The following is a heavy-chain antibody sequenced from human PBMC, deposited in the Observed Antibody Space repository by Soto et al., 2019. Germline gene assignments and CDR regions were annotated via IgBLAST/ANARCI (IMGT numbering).Heavy chain of an antibody. J-gene: IGHJ4*02. Sequence: ASVKVSCKASGYTFASYGIIWVRQAPGQGLEWMGWISAYNGNTNYAQKLQGRVTMTTDTSTSTAYMEVRSLRSDDTAVYYCARDRRQFPLRSLEWSSDYWGQGTLVTVSS. CDR1: GYTFASYG. V-gene: IGHV1-18*04. CDR3: ARDRRQFPLRSLEWSSDY. D-gene: IGHD3-3*01. CDR2: ISAYNGNT.